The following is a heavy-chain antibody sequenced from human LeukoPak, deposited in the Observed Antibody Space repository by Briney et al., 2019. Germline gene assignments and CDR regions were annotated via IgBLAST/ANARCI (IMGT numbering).Heavy chain of an antibody. CDR2: IGASGDGT. D-gene: IGHD2-21*01. Sequence: GGSLRLPSAASGFTFISYGMTWVGPALGKGLEWVSEIGASGDGTHYADSVKGRFTISKDNSKNTLYLQMNSLRAEDTAIYYCAKEGVRRDDYWGQGTLVTVSS. CDR1: GFTFISYG. J-gene: IGHJ4*02. V-gene: IGHV3-23*01. CDR3: AKEGVRRDDY.